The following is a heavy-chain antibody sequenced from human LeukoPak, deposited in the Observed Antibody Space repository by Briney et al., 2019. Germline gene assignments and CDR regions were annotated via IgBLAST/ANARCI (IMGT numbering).Heavy chain of an antibody. Sequence: SETLSLTCTVSGGSISSSSYYWGWIRQPPGKGLEWIGSIYYSGSTYYNPSLKSRVTISVDTSKNQFSLKLSSVTAADTAVYYCAKTYYGDHYYFDYWGQGTLVTVSS. J-gene: IGHJ4*02. CDR2: IYYSGST. CDR1: GGSISSSSYY. CDR3: AKTYYGDHYYFDY. D-gene: IGHD4-17*01. V-gene: IGHV4-39*01.